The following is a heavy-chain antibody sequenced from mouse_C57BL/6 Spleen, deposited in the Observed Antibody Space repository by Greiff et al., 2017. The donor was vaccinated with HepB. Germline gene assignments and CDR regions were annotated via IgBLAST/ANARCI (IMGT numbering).Heavy chain of an antibody. CDR1: GYSLTDYN. D-gene: IGHD4-1*01. J-gene: IGHJ4*01. CDR3: AREGTGTSAMDY. Sequence: EVKLMESGPELVKPGDSVKISCKASGYSLTDYNMNWVKQSNGKSLEWIGVINPNYGTTSYNQKFKGKATLTVDQSSSTAYMQLNSLTSEDSAVYYCAREGTGTSAMDYWGQGTSVTVSS. CDR2: INPNYGTT. V-gene: IGHV1-39*01.